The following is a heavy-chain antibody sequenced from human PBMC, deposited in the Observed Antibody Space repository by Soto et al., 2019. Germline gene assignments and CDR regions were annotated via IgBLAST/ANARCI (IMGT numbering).Heavy chain of an antibody. V-gene: IGHV3-30*18. CDR2: ISYDGGDK. Sequence: PGGCRRRSCAVSGFPFSRYGMRWVRQAPGKGLEWVAVISYDGGDKHYADYVKGRFTISRDNSKNTLYLQMNSLRAEDRAVYYCGKDADQGAASYYFDHWGQGT. CDR3: GKDADQGAASYYFDH. CDR1: GFPFSRYG. D-gene: IGHD6-25*01. J-gene: IGHJ4*02.